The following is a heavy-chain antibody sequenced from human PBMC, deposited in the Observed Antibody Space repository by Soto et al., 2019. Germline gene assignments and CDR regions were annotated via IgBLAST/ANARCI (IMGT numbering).Heavy chain of an antibody. V-gene: IGHV4-59*01. D-gene: IGHD6-13*01. Sequence: SETLSLTCTVSGGSISNYYWIWIRQPPGKGLEWIGYIFYTGSTNYNPSLQSRVTISVDTSKNQLSLRLSSVTAADTAVYYCARGYSSSSYNWFDTWGQGTLVTVSS. CDR2: IFYTGST. CDR1: GGSISNYY. CDR3: ARGYSSSSYNWFDT. J-gene: IGHJ5*02.